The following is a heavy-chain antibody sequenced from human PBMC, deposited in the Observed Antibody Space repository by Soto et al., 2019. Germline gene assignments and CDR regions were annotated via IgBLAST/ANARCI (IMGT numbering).Heavy chain of an antibody. CDR2: IDPSDSYT. CDR3: ARHVEEVVPAAPAYYYYGMDV. V-gene: IGHV5-10-1*01. J-gene: IGHJ6*02. CDR1: GYSFTSYW. Sequence: GESLKLSCKCSGYSFTSYWISWVRQIPGKGLEWMGRIDPSDSYTNYSPSFQGHVTISADKSISTAYLQWSSLKASDTAMYYCARHVEEVVPAAPAYYYYGMDVWGQGTTVTVSS. D-gene: IGHD2-2*01.